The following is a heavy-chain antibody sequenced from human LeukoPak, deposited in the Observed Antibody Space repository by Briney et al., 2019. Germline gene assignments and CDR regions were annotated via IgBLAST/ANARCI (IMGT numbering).Heavy chain of an antibody. CDR3: ARDQKSIVGAWGPDY. V-gene: IGHV1-69*04. J-gene: IGHJ4*02. CDR1: GGTFSSYT. CDR2: IIPILGIA. D-gene: IGHD1-26*01. Sequence: GASVKVSCKASGGTFSSYTISWVRQAPGQGLEWMGRIIPILGIANYAQKFQGRVTITADKSTSTAYMELSSLRSEDTAVYYCARDQKSIVGAWGPDYWGQGTLVTVSS.